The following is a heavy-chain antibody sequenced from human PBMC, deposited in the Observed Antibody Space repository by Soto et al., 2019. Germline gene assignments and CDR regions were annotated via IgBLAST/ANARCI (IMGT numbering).Heavy chain of an antibody. CDR2: IYYTGSP. Sequence: SETLSLTCTVSGGSLSSSSYHWGWIRQPPGKGLEWIGSIYYTGSPYYNPSLKSRVTISVDTSKNQFPLRLSSVTAADTALYYCARFTRLTSAGTKRAFDIWGQGTMVTVSS. CDR1: GGSLSSSSYH. V-gene: IGHV4-39*01. D-gene: IGHD6-13*01. J-gene: IGHJ3*02. CDR3: ARFTRLTSAGTKRAFDI.